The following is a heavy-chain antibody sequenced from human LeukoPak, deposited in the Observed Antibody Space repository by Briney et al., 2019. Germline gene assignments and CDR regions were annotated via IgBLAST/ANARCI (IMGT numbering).Heavy chain of an antibody. D-gene: IGHD3-10*01. CDR1: GFTLSNYW. CDR3: ARFGWVPPAHFDY. J-gene: IGHJ4*02. Sequence: SGGSLRLSCAASGFTLSNYWMHWVRQAPGKGLVWVSHINTDGTTTNYADSVKGRFTISRDTAKNTLYLQMNSLRAEDTAVYYCARFGWVPPAHFDYWGQGALVTASS. CDR2: INTDGTTT. V-gene: IGHV3-74*01.